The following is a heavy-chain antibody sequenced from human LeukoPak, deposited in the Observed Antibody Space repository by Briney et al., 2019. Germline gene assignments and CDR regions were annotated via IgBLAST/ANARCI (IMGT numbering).Heavy chain of an antibody. V-gene: IGHV3-33*01. Sequence: GGSLRLSCAVSGFIFSDYGFHWIRQAPGKGLEWVAVTRFDGSIKQYADSVKGRFTISRDDSKNTLYLQMNFLKSEDTAVYYCAREKSHNLDVDYWGQGTLVTVSS. CDR2: TRFDGSIK. CDR3: AREKSHNLDVDY. CDR1: GFIFSDYG. J-gene: IGHJ4*02. D-gene: IGHD1-1*01.